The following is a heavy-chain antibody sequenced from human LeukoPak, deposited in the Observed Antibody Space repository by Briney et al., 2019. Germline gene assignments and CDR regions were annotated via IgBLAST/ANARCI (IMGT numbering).Heavy chain of an antibody. D-gene: IGHD5-18*01. Sequence: GASVKVSCKASGYTFTNYYMHWVRQAPGQGLEWMGIINPSGGGTSYAQKFQGRLTMTRDTSTTTVYMELSSLRSEDTAMYYCAREIGPRQLHLWGSAFDYWGQGTLGTVSA. CDR2: INPSGGGT. J-gene: IGHJ4*02. CDR1: GYTFTNYY. V-gene: IGHV1-46*01. CDR3: AREIGPRQLHLWGSAFDY.